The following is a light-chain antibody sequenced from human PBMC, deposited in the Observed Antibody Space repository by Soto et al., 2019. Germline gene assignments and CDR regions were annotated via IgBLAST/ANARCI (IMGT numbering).Light chain of an antibody. CDR1: QSVSSSY. Sequence: EIVLTQSPVTLSLSPGERATSSCTASQSVSSSYLAWYQQKPGQAPRLLIYGASGRATDIPDRFSGSGSGTEFTLTISRLEPEDFAVYYCQQYTRSPFTFGQGTRLEIK. CDR3: QQYTRSPFT. V-gene: IGKV3-20*01. J-gene: IGKJ5*01. CDR2: GAS.